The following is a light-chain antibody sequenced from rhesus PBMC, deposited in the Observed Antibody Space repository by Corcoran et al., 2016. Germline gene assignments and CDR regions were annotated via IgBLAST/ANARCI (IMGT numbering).Light chain of an antibody. V-gene: IGKV3-42*02. CDR1: QSVSSS. CDR3: QQYSNWPRT. CDR2: GAS. Sequence: EIVLTQSPATLSLSPGERATFSCRASQSVSSSLAWYQQKPGPAPRLLIYGASSRATGIPERFSGSGSGTEFTITISSLEPEDFAVYYFQQYSNWPRTFGQGTKVEIK. J-gene: IGKJ1*01.